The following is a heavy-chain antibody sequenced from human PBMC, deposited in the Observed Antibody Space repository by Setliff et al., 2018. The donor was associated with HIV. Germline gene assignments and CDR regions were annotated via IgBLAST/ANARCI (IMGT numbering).Heavy chain of an antibody. V-gene: IGHV1-2*02. J-gene: IGHJ6*02. CDR3: ARDTVAVAGNYVGHYGMDV. D-gene: IGHD6-19*01. CDR2: INPNSGGT. CDR1: GYTFTSHY. Sequence: ASVKVSCKASGYTFTSHYLHWVRQAPGQGLEWMGWINPNSGGTNYAQKFQGRVTMTRDTSISTAYMELSRLRSDDTAVYYCARDTVAVAGNYVGHYGMDVWGQGTTVTVSS.